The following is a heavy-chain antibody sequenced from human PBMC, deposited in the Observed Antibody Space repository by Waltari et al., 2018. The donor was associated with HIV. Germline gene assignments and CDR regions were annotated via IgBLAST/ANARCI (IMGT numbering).Heavy chain of an antibody. CDR2: IYYTGRA. D-gene: IGHD1-26*01. CDR3: ARHALRVGAAHWNFDL. CDR1: GGSVSSSSYF. Sequence: QLQLQESGPGLVKPSETLSLTCTVSGGSVSSSSYFWGWIRQPPGKGLEWVGRIYYTGRAYYNPSLKSRATISVDTSKNQFSRKVTSVTAADTAVYYCARHALRVGAAHWNFDLWGRGTLVTVSS. J-gene: IGHJ2*01. V-gene: IGHV4-39*01.